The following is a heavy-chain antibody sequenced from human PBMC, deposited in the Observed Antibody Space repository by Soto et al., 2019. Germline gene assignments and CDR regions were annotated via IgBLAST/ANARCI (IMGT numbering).Heavy chain of an antibody. Sequence: SVKVSCKASGGTFSSYAISWVRQAPGQGLVWMGRVLPFLDVTTYSQRFQGRVTITADRSATTAYMELSSLTFEDTAVYYCARDPGYSYGYNWGQGTLVTVSS. CDR3: ARDPGYSYGYN. CDR1: GGTFSSYA. CDR2: VLPFLDVT. V-gene: IGHV1-69*04. D-gene: IGHD5-18*01. J-gene: IGHJ4*02.